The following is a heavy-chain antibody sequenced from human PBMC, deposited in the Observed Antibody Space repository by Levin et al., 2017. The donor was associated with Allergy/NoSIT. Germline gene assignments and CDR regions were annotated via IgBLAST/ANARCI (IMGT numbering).Heavy chain of an antibody. CDR1: GFTFTSFW. Sequence: SCAASGFTFTSFWMTWVRQAPGKGPEWVANIERDGSATYYVDSVRGRFTISRDNAKNSVYLQMNSLRVDDTAVYYCAREEGWGYHYGMDVWGQGTTVTVSS. CDR2: IERDGSAT. D-gene: IGHD3-16*02. J-gene: IGHJ6*02. V-gene: IGHV3-7*01. CDR3: AREEGWGYHYGMDV.